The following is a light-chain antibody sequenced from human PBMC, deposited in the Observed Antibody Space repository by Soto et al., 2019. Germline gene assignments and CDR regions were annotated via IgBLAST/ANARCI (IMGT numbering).Light chain of an antibody. V-gene: IGLV7-43*01. Sequence: QAVVTQEPSLTVSPGGTVTLTCASSTGAVTSGDYPNWFQQKPGQAPRTLIYNTNNKHSWIPARFSGSLLGGKAALTLSGVQPEDEAEYYCLLYYGGAWVFGGGTQLTVL. CDR2: NTN. CDR3: LLYYGGAWV. CDR1: TGAVTSGDY. J-gene: IGLJ3*02.